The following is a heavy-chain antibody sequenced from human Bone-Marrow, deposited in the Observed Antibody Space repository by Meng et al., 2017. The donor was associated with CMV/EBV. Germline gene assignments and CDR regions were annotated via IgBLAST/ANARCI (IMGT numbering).Heavy chain of an antibody. CDR3: ARIAAAGTRGGMDV. D-gene: IGHD6-13*01. CDR2: IYYSGIT. Sequence: GSLRLSCTVTGGSISSSGYYWGWIRQPPGRGLEWIASIYYSGITYHKPSLKSRVAISVDTSKNQFSLNLSSVTAADTAVYYCARIAAAGTRGGMDVWGQGTTVTFSS. J-gene: IGHJ6*02. CDR1: GGSISSSGYY. V-gene: IGHV4-39*07.